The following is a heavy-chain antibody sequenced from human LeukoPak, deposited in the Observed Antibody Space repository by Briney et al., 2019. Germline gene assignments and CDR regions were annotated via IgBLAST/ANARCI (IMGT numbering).Heavy chain of an antibody. J-gene: IGHJ4*02. CDR3: ASGPLKPHYYGSGSYLSSDY. CDR2: IYYSGNT. V-gene: IGHV4-39*01. Sequence: PSETLSLTCTVSGVSISSSNSYWGWIRQPPGKGLEWIGSIYYSGNTYYNASLKSQVSISIDTSKNQFSLKLSSVTAADTAVYYCASGPLKPHYYGSGSYLSSDYWGQGTLVTVSS. D-gene: IGHD3-10*01. CDR1: GVSISSSNSY.